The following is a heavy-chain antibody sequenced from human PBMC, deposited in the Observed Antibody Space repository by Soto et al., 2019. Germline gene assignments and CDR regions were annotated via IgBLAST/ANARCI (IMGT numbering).Heavy chain of an antibody. CDR1: GYTFSNYW. Sequence: GESLKISCKASGYTFSNYWIAWVRQMPGKGLEWMGIIYPRDSDSKYSPAFEGQVTFSVDKSIDTAYLQWTGLEASDTAIYFCARKFAPEFFDSWGQGTLVTVSS. D-gene: IGHD3-10*01. V-gene: IGHV5-51*01. J-gene: IGHJ4*02. CDR2: IYPRDSDS. CDR3: ARKFAPEFFDS.